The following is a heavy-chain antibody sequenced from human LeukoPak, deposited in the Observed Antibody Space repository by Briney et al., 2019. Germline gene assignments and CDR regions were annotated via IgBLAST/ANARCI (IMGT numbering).Heavy chain of an antibody. V-gene: IGHV1-69*04. CDR3: ARVPIIAAAGTETAYYDAFDI. D-gene: IGHD6-13*01. CDR1: GGTFSSYA. Sequence: ASVKVSCKASGGTFSSYAISWVRQAPGQGLEWMGRIIPILGIANYAQKFQGRVTMTRDTSTSTVYMELSSLRSEDTAVYYCARVPIIAAAGTETAYYDAFDIWGQGTMVTVSS. J-gene: IGHJ3*02. CDR2: IIPILGIA.